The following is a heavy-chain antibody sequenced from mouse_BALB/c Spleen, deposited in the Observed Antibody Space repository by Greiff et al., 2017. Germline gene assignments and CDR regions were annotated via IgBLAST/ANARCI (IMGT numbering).Heavy chain of an antibody. CDR2: IWSGGST. CDR3: ARVYDGYYPLFAY. CDR1: GFSLTSYG. V-gene: IGHV2-2*02. D-gene: IGHD2-3*01. Sequence: VKLQQSGPGLVQPSQSLSITCTVSGFSLTSYGVHWVRQSPGKGLEWLGVIWSGGSTDYNAAFISRLSISKDNSKSQVFFKMNSLQANDTAIYYCARVYDGYYPLFAYWGQGTLVTVSA. J-gene: IGHJ3*01.